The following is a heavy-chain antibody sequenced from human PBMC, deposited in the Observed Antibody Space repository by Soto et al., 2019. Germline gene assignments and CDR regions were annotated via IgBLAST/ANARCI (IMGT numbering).Heavy chain of an antibody. CDR3: ARRVAVTSLLYYYGMDV. CDR1: GGYISSGDYY. J-gene: IGHJ6*02. Sequence: QVQLQESGPGLVKPSQTLSLTCTVSGGYISSGDYYWSWIRQPPGKGLEWIGYIYYSGSTDYNPYLKSRVTISVDTSKNQFSLKLSSVTAADTAVYYCARRVAVTSLLYYYGMDVWGQGTTVTVSS. CDR2: IYYSGST. V-gene: IGHV4-30-4*01. D-gene: IGHD2-21*02.